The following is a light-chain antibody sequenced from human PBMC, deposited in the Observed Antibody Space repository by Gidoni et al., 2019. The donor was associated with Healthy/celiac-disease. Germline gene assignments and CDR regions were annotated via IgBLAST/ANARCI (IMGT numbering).Light chain of an antibody. V-gene: IGLV3-10*01. Sequence: SHELTQPPSVSLSPGQTARITCSGDALPKKYAYWYQQKSRQAPVLVIYEDSKRPSGIPDRFSGSSSGTMASLTISGAQVEDESDYYCYSTDSSGNHRVFGGGTKLTVL. CDR2: EDS. CDR1: ALPKKY. J-gene: IGLJ2*01. CDR3: YSTDSSGNHRV.